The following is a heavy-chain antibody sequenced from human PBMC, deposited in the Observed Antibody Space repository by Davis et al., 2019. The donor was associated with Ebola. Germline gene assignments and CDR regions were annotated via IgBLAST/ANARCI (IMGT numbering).Heavy chain of an antibody. CDR1: GFTFSSYG. J-gene: IGHJ4*02. CDR2: IWYDGSNK. D-gene: IGHD3-16*01. Sequence: PGGSLRLSCAASGFTFSSYGMHWVRQAPGKGLEWVAVIWYDGSNKYYAGSVKGRFTISRDNSKNTLSLLMDSLRPEDTAVYYCVNLGAGTFPFDYWGQGTLVTVSS. CDR3: VNLGAGTFPFDY. V-gene: IGHV3-33*03.